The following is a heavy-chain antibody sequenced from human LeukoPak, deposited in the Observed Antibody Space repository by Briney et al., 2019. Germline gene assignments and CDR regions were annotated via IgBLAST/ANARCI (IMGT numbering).Heavy chain of an antibody. V-gene: IGHV1-18*01. J-gene: IGHJ5*02. CDR3: ARVDSDIAAAGTGPYNWFDP. Sequence: GASVKVSCKPSGYTFTSYGISWVRQAPGHGLEWMGWISAYNGNTNYAQKLQGRVTMTTDTSTSTAYMELRSLRSDDTAVYYCARVDSDIAAAGTGPYNWFDPWGQGTLVTVSS. CDR1: GYTFTSYG. CDR2: ISAYNGNT. D-gene: IGHD6-13*01.